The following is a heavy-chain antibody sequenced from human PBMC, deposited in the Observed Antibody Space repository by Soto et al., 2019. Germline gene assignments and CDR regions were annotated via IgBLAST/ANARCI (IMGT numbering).Heavy chain of an antibody. CDR3: AHPRGYGVFDAVDI. CDR2: IYSGGSK. V-gene: IGHV3-53*01. J-gene: IGHJ3*02. CDR1: GLTVSSND. D-gene: IGHD4-17*01. Sequence: GGSLRLSCAASGLTVSSNDMSWVRQSPGKGLEWVSVIYSGGSKHDADSVKGRFTISRDNSKNMVYLQMNSLRVDDTAVYFCAHPRGYGVFDAVDIWGQGTMVTVSS.